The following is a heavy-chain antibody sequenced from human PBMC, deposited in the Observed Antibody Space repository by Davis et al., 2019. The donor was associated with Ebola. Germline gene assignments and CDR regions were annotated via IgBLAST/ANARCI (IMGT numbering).Heavy chain of an antibody. Sequence: GGSLRLSCAGSGFRFRDYGMHWVRQTPGKGLEWVAVISYHGRNQYYADSVRGRFTISRDNSKNTLYLQMNSLRADDTAVYYCAKDRHGSGSANFDYWGQGTLVTVSS. D-gene: IGHD3-10*01. CDR1: GFRFRDYG. J-gene: IGHJ4*02. V-gene: IGHV3-30*18. CDR2: ISYHGRNQ. CDR3: AKDRHGSGSANFDY.